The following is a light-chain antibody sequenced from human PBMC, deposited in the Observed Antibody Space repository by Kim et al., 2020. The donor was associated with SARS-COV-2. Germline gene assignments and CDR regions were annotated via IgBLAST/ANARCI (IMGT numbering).Light chain of an antibody. V-gene: IGKV1-8*01. Sequence: AIRMTQSPSSLSASTGDRVTITCRASQGVSSCLAWYQQKPGKAPKLLIYAASTLQSGVPSRFSGSGSGTDFTLTISCLQSEDFATYYCQQYDSYPMTFGQGTKVEIK. CDR3: QQYDSYPMT. CDR2: AAS. J-gene: IGKJ1*01. CDR1: QGVSSC.